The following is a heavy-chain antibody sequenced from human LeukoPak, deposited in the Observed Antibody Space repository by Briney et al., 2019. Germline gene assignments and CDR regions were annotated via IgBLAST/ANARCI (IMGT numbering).Heavy chain of an antibody. J-gene: IGHJ6*03. CDR3: ARNVRLSSTSAQYYYYYYMDV. CDR1: GGSISSSSYY. V-gene: IGHV4-39*07. D-gene: IGHD6-13*01. CDR2: IYYSGST. Sequence: SETLSLTCTVSGGSISSSSYYWGWIRQSPGKGLEWIGSIYYSGSTYYNPSLKSRVTISVDTSKNQFSLKLSSVTAADTAVYYCARNVRLSSTSAQYYYYYYMDVWGKGTTVTISS.